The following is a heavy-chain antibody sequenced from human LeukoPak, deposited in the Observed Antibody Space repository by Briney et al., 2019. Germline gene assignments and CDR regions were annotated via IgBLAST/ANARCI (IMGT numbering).Heavy chain of an antibody. J-gene: IGHJ3*01. CDR1: GFTFNTYW. CDR3: ASDPFNIAAHDAFNF. D-gene: IGHD2-21*01. V-gene: IGHV3-7*01. Sequence: GGSLRLSCVASGFTFNTYWMSWVRQAPGKGLEGVANINHDGSGKYYVDSVKGRLTISRDNAKNSLYLQMNSLRVEDTAVYYCASDPFNIAAHDAFNFWGQGTAVTVSS. CDR2: INHDGSGK.